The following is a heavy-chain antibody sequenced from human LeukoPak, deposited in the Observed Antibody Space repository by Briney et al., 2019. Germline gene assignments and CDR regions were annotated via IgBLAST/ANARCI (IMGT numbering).Heavy chain of an antibody. CDR1: GFTFSKYS. D-gene: IGHD3-3*01. J-gene: IGHJ4*02. V-gene: IGHV3-23*01. Sequence: GGSLRLSCAASGFTFSKYSMNWVRQAPGKGLEWVSAISGSGGSAYYADSVKGRFTISRDNSKNTLYLQMNSLRAEDTAVYYCAKVHYDFWSGYPTYYFDYWGQGTLVTVSS. CDR2: ISGSGGSA. CDR3: AKVHYDFWSGYPTYYFDY.